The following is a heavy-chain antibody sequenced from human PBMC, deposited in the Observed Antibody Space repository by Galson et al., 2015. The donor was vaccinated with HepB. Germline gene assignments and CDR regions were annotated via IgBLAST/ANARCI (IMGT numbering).Heavy chain of an antibody. CDR2: TYYRSKWSN. CDR3: ARFGLHDYGDYGGPN. Sequence: CAISGDSVSSNRVTWNWIRQSPSRGLEWLGRTYYRSKWSNDYAVSVKSRITINPDTSKNQFSLQLNSVTPEDTAVYYCARFGLHDYGDYGGPNWGQGTLVTVSS. J-gene: IGHJ4*02. D-gene: IGHD4-17*01. CDR1: GDSVSSNRVT. V-gene: IGHV6-1*01.